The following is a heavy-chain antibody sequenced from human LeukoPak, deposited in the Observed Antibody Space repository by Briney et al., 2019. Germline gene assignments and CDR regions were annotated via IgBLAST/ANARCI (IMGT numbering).Heavy chain of an antibody. CDR1: GGSISSVRYH. D-gene: IGHD3-10*01. CDR2: IYTNGIT. V-gene: IGHV4-61*02. CDR3: AEGRGPYYFDY. J-gene: IGHJ4*02. Sequence: SHTLSLTCSVSGGSISSVRYHWPWIRQPGGKGLEWIGRIYTNGITNYTPSLKSRVTIPVHTPKNQFSLKLSSVSAGDTAVYYCAEGRGPYYFDYWGQGTLVTVS.